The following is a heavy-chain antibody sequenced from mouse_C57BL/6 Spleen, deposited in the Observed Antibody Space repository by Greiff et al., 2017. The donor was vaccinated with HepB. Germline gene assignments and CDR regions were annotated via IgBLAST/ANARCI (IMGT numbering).Heavy chain of an antibody. CDR3: ARGYSNYYFDY. J-gene: IGHJ2*01. D-gene: IGHD2-5*01. CDR1: GYTFTDYY. V-gene: IGHV1-26*01. Sequence: VQLQQSGPELVKPGASVKISCKASGYTFTDYYMNWVKQSHGKSLEWIGDINPNNGGTSYNQKFKGKATLTVDKSSSTAYMELRSLTSEDSAVYYCARGYSNYYFDYWGQGTTLTVSS. CDR2: INPNNGGT.